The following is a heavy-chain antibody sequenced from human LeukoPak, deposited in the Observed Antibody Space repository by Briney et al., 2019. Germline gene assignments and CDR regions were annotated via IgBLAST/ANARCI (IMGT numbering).Heavy chain of an antibody. CDR3: ARDSPYGTAGY. V-gene: IGHV3-7*01. D-gene: IGHD2-8*02. J-gene: IGHJ4*02. CDR1: GFTFSNSW. Sequence: GGSLRLSCIVSGFTFSNSWMNWVRQAPGKGLEWVANIKEDGSTRYYVDSVKGRFTISRDNTKNSLYLQMNSLRAEDTAVYYCARDSPYGTAGYWGQGTLVTVSS. CDR2: IKEDGSTR.